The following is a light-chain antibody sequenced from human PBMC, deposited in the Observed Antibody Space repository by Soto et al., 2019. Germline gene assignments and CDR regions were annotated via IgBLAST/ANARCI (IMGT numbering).Light chain of an antibody. CDR3: QQYDSYPYT. Sequence: DIPMTQSPSTLSASEGDRVTITCRASQSIGNWLAWCQQKTGKAPKLLIYKASILQSGVPARFSGSGSGTEFTLTISSLQPDDFATYYCQQYDSYPYTFGQGTKLEIK. CDR1: QSIGNW. CDR2: KAS. V-gene: IGKV1-5*03. J-gene: IGKJ2*01.